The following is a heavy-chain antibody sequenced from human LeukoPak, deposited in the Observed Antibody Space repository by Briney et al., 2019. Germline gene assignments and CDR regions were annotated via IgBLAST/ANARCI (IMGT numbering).Heavy chain of an antibody. CDR1: GYSISSGYY. D-gene: IGHD3-3*01. V-gene: IGHV4-38-2*02. J-gene: IGHJ4*02. Sequence: SETLSLTCTVSGYSISSGYYWGWIRQPPGKGLEGIGSIYHSGSTYYNPSLKSRVTISVDTSKNQFSLRLSSVTAADTAVYYCARVVSRFLEWFYYWGQGTLVTVSS. CDR2: IYHSGST. CDR3: ARVVSRFLEWFYY.